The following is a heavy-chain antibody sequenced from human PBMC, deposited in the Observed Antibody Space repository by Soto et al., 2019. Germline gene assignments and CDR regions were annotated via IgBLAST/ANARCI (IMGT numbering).Heavy chain of an antibody. V-gene: IGHV5-10-1*01. CDR1: GYSFTNYW. CDR3: ASGEIAARPGYYGMDV. Sequence: GESLKISCKGSGYSFTNYWTSWVRQMPGKGLEWMGRIDPSDSYTNYSPSFQGHVTISADKSISTAYLQWSSLKASDTAMYYCASGEIAARPGYYGMDVWGQGTTVTVYS. D-gene: IGHD6-6*01. CDR2: IDPSDSYT. J-gene: IGHJ6*02.